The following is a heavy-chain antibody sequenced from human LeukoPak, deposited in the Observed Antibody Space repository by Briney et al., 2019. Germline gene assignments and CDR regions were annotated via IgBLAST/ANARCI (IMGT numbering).Heavy chain of an antibody. CDR3: ASSGRGWYFDY. Sequence: SETLSLTCTVSGGSISTYYWSWIRQPAGKGLEWIGRIYTSRNINYNPSFESRVTMSVDTSKNQFSLKLNSVTAADTAVYYCASSGRGWYFDYWGRGTLVTVSS. V-gene: IGHV4-4*07. J-gene: IGHJ4*02. CDR2: IYTSRNI. D-gene: IGHD6-19*01. CDR1: GGSISTYY.